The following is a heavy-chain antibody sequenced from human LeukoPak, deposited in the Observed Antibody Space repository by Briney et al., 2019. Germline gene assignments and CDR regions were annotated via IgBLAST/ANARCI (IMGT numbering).Heavy chain of an antibody. CDR1: GFTFSSAW. J-gene: IGHJ4*02. CDR3: ARSSQLLWFGEYGTLGY. CDR2: IKQDGREK. Sequence: GGSLRLSCAASGFTFSSAWMSWVRQAPGKGLEWVANIKQDGREKYYVDSVKGRFTISRDNAKNSLYLQMNSLRAEDTAVYYCARSSQLLWFGEYGTLGYWGQGTLVTVSS. V-gene: IGHV3-7*01. D-gene: IGHD3-10*01.